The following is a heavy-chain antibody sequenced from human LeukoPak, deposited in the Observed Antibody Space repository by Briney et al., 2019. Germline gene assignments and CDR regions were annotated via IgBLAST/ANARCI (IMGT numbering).Heavy chain of an antibody. Sequence: AGGSLRLSCAASGFTFSSYAMSWVRQAPGKGLEWVSAISGSGGSTHYADSVKGRFTIPRDNSKNTLYLQMNSLRAEDTAVYYCAKGDCSSTSCYTDYWGQGTLVTVSS. V-gene: IGHV3-23*01. D-gene: IGHD2-2*02. J-gene: IGHJ4*02. CDR1: GFTFSSYA. CDR2: ISGSGGST. CDR3: AKGDCSSTSCYTDY.